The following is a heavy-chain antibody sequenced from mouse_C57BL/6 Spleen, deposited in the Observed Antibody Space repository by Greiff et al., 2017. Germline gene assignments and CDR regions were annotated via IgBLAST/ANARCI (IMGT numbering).Heavy chain of an antibody. CDR1: GYTFTSYW. CDR3: TRSGYYGGYFDV. CDR2: IYPGNSDT. D-gene: IGHD2-3*01. J-gene: IGHJ1*03. V-gene: IGHV1-5*01. Sequence: EVQLQESGTVLARPGASVKMSCKTSGYTFTSYWMHWVKQRPGQGLEWIGAIYPGNSDTSYNQKFTGKAKLTAVTSASTAYMELSSLTNEDSAVYCCTRSGYYGGYFDVWGTGTTVTVSS.